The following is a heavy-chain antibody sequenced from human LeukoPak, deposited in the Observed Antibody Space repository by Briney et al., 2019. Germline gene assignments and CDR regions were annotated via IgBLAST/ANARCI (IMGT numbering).Heavy chain of an antibody. Sequence: ETLSLTCAVYGGSFSGYYWSWIRQPPGKGLEWVATLGPDGGVKRYVDSVRDRFTISRDNAKNSLYLQMNSLGAEDTAVYYCARLFGAVTTFDYWGQGALVTVSS. CDR1: GGSFSGYY. V-gene: IGHV3-7*01. CDR2: LGPDGGVK. J-gene: IGHJ4*02. CDR3: ARLFGAVTTFDY. D-gene: IGHD4-17*01.